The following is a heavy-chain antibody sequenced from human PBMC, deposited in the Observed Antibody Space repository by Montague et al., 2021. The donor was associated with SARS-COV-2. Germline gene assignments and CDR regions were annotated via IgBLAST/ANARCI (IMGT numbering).Heavy chain of an antibody. CDR2: IYYSGTT. D-gene: IGHD3-10*01. CDR1: GGSISGYF. CDR3: AATDYFVSGKYDF. Sequence: SETLSLTCTVSGGSISGYFWSWIRQSPGQGLEWIGFIYYSGTTKYNPALKSRVAISLETSTNQISLKLNSVTAADTAAYYCAATDYFVSGKYDFWGQGTWVTVSS. V-gene: IGHV4-59*08. J-gene: IGHJ4*02.